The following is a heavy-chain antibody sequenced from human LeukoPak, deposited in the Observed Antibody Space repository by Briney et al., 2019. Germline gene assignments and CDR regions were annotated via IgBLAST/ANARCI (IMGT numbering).Heavy chain of an antibody. CDR1: GYSFNTDA. D-gene: IGHD6-19*01. Sequence: ASVKVSCKASGYSFNTDAIHWVRQAPGQGLEWMGWISAYNGNTNYAQKLQGRVTMTTDTSTSTAYMELRSLRSDDTAVYYCARDEAVAGLFDYWGQGTLVTVSS. CDR3: ARDEAVAGLFDY. CDR2: ISAYNGNT. V-gene: IGHV1-18*01. J-gene: IGHJ4*02.